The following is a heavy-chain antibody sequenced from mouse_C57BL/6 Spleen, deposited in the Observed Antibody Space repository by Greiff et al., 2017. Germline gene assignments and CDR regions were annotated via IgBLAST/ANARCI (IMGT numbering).Heavy chain of an antibody. J-gene: IGHJ2*01. CDR2: INPNNGGT. V-gene: IGHV1-22*01. CDR3: ARLGYSNLDY. CDR1: GYTFTDYN. Sequence: EVQLQQSGPELVKPGASVKMSCKASGYTFTDYNMHWVKQSHGKSLEWIGYINPNNGGTSYNQKFKGKATLTVNKSSSTAYMELRSLTAEDSAVYYCARLGYSNLDYWGQGTTLTVSS. D-gene: IGHD2-5*01.